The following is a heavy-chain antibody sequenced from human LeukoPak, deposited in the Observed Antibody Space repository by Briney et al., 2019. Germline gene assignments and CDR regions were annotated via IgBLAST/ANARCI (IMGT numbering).Heavy chain of an antibody. CDR1: GGSFSGYY. J-gene: IGHJ4*02. V-gene: IGHV4-34*01. CDR2: INHSGST. Sequence: SETLSLTCAVYGGSFSGYYWSWIRQPPGKGLEWIGEINHSGSTNYNPSLKSRVTISVDTSKNQFSLKLSSVTAADTAVYYCARGKRTRYCSGGSCYPRYYFDYWGQGTLVTVSS. D-gene: IGHD2-15*01. CDR3: ARGKRTRYCSGGSCYPRYYFDY.